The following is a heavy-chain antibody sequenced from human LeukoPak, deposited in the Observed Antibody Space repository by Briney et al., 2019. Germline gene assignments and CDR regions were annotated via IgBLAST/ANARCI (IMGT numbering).Heavy chain of an antibody. CDR3: ARFAASDYYDSSGYLYYFDY. J-gene: IGHJ4*02. CDR2: XXXXGST. Sequence: SETLSLTCTVSXGXXSXSXYXWGWIXXXXXXGXXXXXXXXXXGSTYYNPSLKSRVTISVDTSKNQFSLKLSSVTAADTAVYYCARFAASDYYDSSGYLYYFDYWGQGTLVTVSS. D-gene: IGHD3-22*01. CDR1: XGXXSXSXYX. V-gene: IGHV4-39*01.